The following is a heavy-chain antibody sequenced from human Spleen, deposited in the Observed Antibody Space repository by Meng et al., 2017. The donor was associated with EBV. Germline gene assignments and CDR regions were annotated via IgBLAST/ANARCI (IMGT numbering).Heavy chain of an antibody. V-gene: IGHV1-69*01. D-gene: IGHD3-10*01. CDR3: ASESGRGYTPDY. J-gene: IGHJ4*02. CDR2: FLPTLGAP. Sequence: VQLVQSGAEVKEPGSSVKVSCKASGDTFRNYAISWVRQAPGQGLEWLGGFLPTLGAPNYAQKFHGRVSITADESTSTHYMDLSSLRSEDTAVYYCASESGRGYTPDYWGQGTLVTVSS. CDR1: GDTFRNYA.